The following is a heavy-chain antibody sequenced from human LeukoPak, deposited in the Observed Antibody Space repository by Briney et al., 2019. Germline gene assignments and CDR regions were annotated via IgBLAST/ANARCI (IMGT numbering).Heavy chain of an antibody. J-gene: IGHJ4*02. Sequence: ASVKVSCKASGYTFTSYGISWVRQAPGQGLEWMGWISAYNGNTNYAQKLQGRVTMTTDTSTSTAYMELRSLRSDDMAVYYCARRGRIFGVVIIGYFDYWGQGTLVTVSS. CDR3: ARRGRIFGVVIIGYFDY. V-gene: IGHV1-18*03. CDR2: ISAYNGNT. D-gene: IGHD3-3*01. CDR1: GYTFTSYG.